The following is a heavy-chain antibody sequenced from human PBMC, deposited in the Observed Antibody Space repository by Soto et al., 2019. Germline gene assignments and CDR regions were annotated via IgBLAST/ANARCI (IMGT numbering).Heavy chain of an antibody. D-gene: IGHD6-19*01. CDR3: ARARGQWLVLGYNWFDP. J-gene: IGHJ5*02. V-gene: IGHV4-30-2*01. Sequence: PSETLSLTCAVSGGSISSGGYSWSWIRQPPGKGLEWIGYIYHSGSTYYNPSLKSRVTISVDRSKNQFSLKLSSVTAADTAVYYCARARGQWLVLGYNWFDPWGQGTLVTVSS. CDR2: IYHSGST. CDR1: GGSISSGGYS.